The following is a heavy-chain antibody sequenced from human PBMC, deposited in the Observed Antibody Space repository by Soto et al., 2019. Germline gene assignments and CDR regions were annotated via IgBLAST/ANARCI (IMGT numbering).Heavy chain of an antibody. CDR2: IYHSGST. CDR1: GGSISSSNW. V-gene: IGHV4-4*02. J-gene: IGHJ5*02. CDR3: ATVIAAAGTSNWFDP. D-gene: IGHD6-13*01. Sequence: PSETLSLTCAVSGGSISSSNWWSWVRQPPGKGLEWIGEIYHSGSTNYNPSLKSRVTISVDKSKNQFSLKLSSVTAADTAVYYCATVIAAAGTSNWFDPWGQGTQVTVSS.